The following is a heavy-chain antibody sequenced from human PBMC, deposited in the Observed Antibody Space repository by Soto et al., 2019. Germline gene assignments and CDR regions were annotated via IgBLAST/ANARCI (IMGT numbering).Heavy chain of an antibody. CDR3: ARWGTTGGLDV. D-gene: IGHD3-16*01. CDR1: GFTFRSLV. V-gene: IGHV3-30*19. J-gene: IGHJ4*02. Sequence: QVQLVESGGGVVQPGTSLRLSCVGSGFTFRSLVIHWVRQAPGKGLEWVALTSYDGSNKYYDDSVKGRFTISRDNSRNTVDLQMDSLRLEVTALYDCARWGTTGGLDVWGQGTLVSVSS. CDR2: TSYDGSNK.